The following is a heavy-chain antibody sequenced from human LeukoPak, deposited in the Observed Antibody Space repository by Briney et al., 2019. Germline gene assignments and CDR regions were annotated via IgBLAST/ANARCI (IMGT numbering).Heavy chain of an antibody. CDR2: IYTSGST. J-gene: IGHJ6*03. Sequence: PSETLSLTCTVSGGSISSGSYYWSWIRQPAGKGLEWIGRIYTSGSTNYNPSLKSRVTISVDTSKNHFSLKLSSVTAADTAVYYCARMPGYSYYYMDVWGKGTTVTVSS. D-gene: IGHD5-18*01. CDR1: GGSISSGSYY. CDR3: ARMPGYSYYYMDV. V-gene: IGHV4-61*02.